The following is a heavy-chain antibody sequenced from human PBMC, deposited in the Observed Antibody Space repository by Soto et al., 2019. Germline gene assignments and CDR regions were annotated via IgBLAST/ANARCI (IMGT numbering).Heavy chain of an antibody. CDR1: GFTFSSYS. CDR3: ARYSSGWYERDY. CDR2: ISSSSSYI. J-gene: IGHJ4*02. D-gene: IGHD6-19*01. V-gene: IGHV3-21*01. Sequence: LRLSCAASGFTFSSYSMNWVRQAPGEGLEWVSSISSSSSYIYYADSVKGRFTISRDNAKNSLYLQMNSLRAEDTAVYYCARYSSGWYERDYWGQGNLVTVSS.